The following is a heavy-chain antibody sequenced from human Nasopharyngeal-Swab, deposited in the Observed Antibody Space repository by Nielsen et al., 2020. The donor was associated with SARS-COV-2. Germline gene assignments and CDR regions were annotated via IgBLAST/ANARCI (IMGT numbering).Heavy chain of an antibody. CDR3: ASGASFLEWFAAPPYYYGMDV. V-gene: IGHV1-46*01. J-gene: IGHJ6*02. CDR1: GYTFTSYY. D-gene: IGHD3-3*01. CDR2: INPSGGST. Sequence: ASVKVSCKASGYTFTSYYMHWVRQAPGQGLEWMGIINPSGGSTSYAQKFQGRVTITADKSTSTAYMELSSLRSEDTAVYYCASGASFLEWFAAPPYYYGMDVWGQGTTVTVSS.